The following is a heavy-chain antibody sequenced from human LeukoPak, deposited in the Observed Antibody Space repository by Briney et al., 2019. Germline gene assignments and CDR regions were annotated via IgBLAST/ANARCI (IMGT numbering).Heavy chain of an antibody. CDR1: GFTFSSYW. J-gene: IGHJ6*02. CDR3: AINYDPCYYGMDV. D-gene: IGHD1-7*01. CDR2: INSDGSST. Sequence: PGGSLRLSCAASGFTFSSYWMHWVRQAPGKGLVWVSRINSDGSSTSYADSVKGRFTISRDNAKNTLYLQMNSLRAEDTAVYYCAINYDPCYYGMDVWGQGTTVTVSS. V-gene: IGHV3-74*01.